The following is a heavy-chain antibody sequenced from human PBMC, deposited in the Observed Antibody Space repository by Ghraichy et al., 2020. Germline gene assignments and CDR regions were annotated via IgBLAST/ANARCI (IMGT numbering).Heavy chain of an antibody. CDR1: GGSISSYY. Sequence: SETLSLTCTVSGGSISSYYWSWIRQPAGKGLEWIGRIYTSGSTNYNPSLKSRVTMSVDTSKNQFSLKLSSVTAADTAVYYCAREQRSGDFWSGYFYYYYGMDVWGQGTTVTVSS. J-gene: IGHJ6*02. CDR2: IYTSGST. CDR3: AREQRSGDFWSGYFYYYYGMDV. V-gene: IGHV4-4*07. D-gene: IGHD3-3*01.